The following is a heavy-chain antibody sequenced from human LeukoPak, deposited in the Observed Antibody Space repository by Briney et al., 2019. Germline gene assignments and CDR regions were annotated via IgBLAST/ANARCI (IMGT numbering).Heavy chain of an antibody. CDR3: ARLIVDSSGYYYDY. CDR2: IDWDDDK. Sequence: SGLTLLNPTQTLTLTCTFSGFSLSTSGMCVSWIRQPPGKALEWLSLIDWDDDKYYSTSLKTRLTISKDTSKNQVVLTMTNMDPVDTATYYCARLIVDSSGYYYDYWGQGTLVTVSS. V-gene: IGHV2-70*01. CDR1: GFSLSTSGMC. D-gene: IGHD3-22*01. J-gene: IGHJ4*02.